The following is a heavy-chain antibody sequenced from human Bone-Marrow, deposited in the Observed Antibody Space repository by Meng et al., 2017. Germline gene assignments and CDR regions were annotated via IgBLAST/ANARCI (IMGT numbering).Heavy chain of an antibody. CDR1: GYTFTGYY. V-gene: IGHV1-2*06. D-gene: IGHD3-10*01. CDR2: INPNSGGT. J-gene: IGHJ5*02. CDR3: ARVSVRGVIRWFDP. Sequence: VQLVQSGDDVKRPWASGKVSCKASGYTFTGYYMHWVRQAPGQGLEWMGRINPNSGGTNYAQKFQGRVTMTRDTSISTAYMELSRLRSDDTAVYYCARVSVRGVIRWFDPWGQGTLVTVSS.